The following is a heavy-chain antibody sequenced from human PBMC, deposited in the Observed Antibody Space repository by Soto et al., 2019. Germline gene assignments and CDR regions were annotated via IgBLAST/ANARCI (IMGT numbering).Heavy chain of an antibody. CDR1: GYTFSNYG. CDR2: ISAHNGNS. V-gene: IGHV1-18*01. CDR3: ARYWDFYVSGSPNHIDV. D-gene: IGHD3-10*01. Sequence: QVQLVQSGDEMRKPGASVKVSCQASGYTFSNYGITWVRQAPGQGLEWMGWISAHNGNSKYAQSLQGRLTLTTDTPTSTAYMELRSLRSDVTAVYYCARYWDFYVSGSPNHIDVWCKVTTVSVSS. J-gene: IGHJ6*03.